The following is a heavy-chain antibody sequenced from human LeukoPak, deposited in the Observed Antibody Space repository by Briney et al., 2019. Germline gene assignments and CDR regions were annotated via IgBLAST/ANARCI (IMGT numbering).Heavy chain of an antibody. CDR2: IYYSGST. D-gene: IGHD6-13*01. J-gene: IGHJ3*02. CDR1: GVSISSYY. Sequence: KTSETLSLTCTVSGVSISSYYWTWVRQPPGGGLEWIGYIYYSGSTNYNPSLKSRVTIPVDTSKNQFSLKLSSVTAADTAVYYCARALQPGVYAFDIWGQGTMVTVSS. V-gene: IGHV4-59*01. CDR3: ARALQPGVYAFDI.